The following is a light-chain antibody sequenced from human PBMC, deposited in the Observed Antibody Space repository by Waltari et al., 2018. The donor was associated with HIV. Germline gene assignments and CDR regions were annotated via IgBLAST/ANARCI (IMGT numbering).Light chain of an antibody. J-gene: IGKJ1*01. V-gene: IGKV2D-29*01. CDR1: QSLLHSDGKTY. Sequence: DIVMTQTPVSLSVTPGQPASISCTSSQSLLHSDGKTYLYWYLQRPGQPPQPLMYEVSTRFAGVPDRFSGSGSGTDFTLRISRVEAEDVGVYYCMQTVQLSWTFGQGTKVQIK. CDR3: MQTVQLSWT. CDR2: EVS.